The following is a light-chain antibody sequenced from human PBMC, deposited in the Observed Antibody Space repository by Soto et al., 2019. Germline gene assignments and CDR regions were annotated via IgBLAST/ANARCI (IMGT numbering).Light chain of an antibody. V-gene: IGKV3-15*01. CDR2: GAS. Sequence: EIVLTQSPATLSLSPGERATLSCRAGQSVSSNLAWYQQKPGQAPRLLIYGASTRATGIPARFSGSGSGTEFTLTISSLQSEDFAVYYCQQYNNWPPITFGQGTRLEIK. CDR1: QSVSSN. J-gene: IGKJ5*01. CDR3: QQYNNWPPIT.